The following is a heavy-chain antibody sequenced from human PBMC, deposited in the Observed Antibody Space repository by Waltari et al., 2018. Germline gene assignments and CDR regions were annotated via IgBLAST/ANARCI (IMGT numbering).Heavy chain of an antibody. CDR1: GFTFSSYA. CDR2: ISYDGSNK. D-gene: IGHD2-15*01. CDR3: ARSGGGGTQYIDY. J-gene: IGHJ4*02. Sequence: QVQLVESGGGVVQPGRSLRLSCAASGFTFSSYAMHWVRQAPGKGLEWVAVISYDGSNKYYADSVKGRFTISRDNSKNTLYLQMNSLRAEDTAVYYCARSGGGGTQYIDYWGQGTLVTVSS. V-gene: IGHV3-30-3*01.